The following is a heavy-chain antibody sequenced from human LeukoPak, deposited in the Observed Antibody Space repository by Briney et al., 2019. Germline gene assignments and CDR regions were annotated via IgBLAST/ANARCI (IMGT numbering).Heavy chain of an antibody. V-gene: IGHV3-30*18. Sequence: GGSLRLSCAASGFTFSSYGMHWVRQAPGKGLEWVAVISYDGSNKYYADSVKGRFTISRDNSKNTPYLQMNSLRAEDTAVYYCAKDFYGGSYERCPGDYWGQGTLVTVSS. D-gene: IGHD1-26*01. CDR3: AKDFYGGSYERCPGDY. J-gene: IGHJ4*02. CDR1: GFTFSSYG. CDR2: ISYDGSNK.